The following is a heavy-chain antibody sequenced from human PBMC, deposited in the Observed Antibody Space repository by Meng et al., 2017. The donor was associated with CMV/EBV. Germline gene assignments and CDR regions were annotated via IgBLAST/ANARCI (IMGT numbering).Heavy chain of an antibody. CDR1: GGTFSSYA. J-gene: IGHJ4*02. Sequence: SVKVSCKASGGTFSSYANSWVRQAPGQGLEWMGWIIPIFGTANYAQKFQGRVTITTDESTRTAYIELSSLRSEDTAVYYCARQKGRTPPDYWGQGTLVTVSS. D-gene: IGHD1-14*01. CDR3: ARQKGRTPPDY. CDR2: IIPIFGTA. V-gene: IGHV1-69*05.